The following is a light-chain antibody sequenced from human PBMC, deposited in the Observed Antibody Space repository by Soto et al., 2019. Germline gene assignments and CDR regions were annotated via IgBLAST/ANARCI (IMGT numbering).Light chain of an antibody. CDR1: QSVSSSF. CDR2: GAS. Sequence: EIVLTQSPGTLSLSPGERATLSCRASQSVSSSFFAWYQQKPGQAPRLLIYGASSRATGIPDRFSGSGSGTDFTLTISRLEPEDFAVYYCHQYSSAPYTFGQGTKLEIK. CDR3: HQYSSAPYT. V-gene: IGKV3-20*01. J-gene: IGKJ2*01.